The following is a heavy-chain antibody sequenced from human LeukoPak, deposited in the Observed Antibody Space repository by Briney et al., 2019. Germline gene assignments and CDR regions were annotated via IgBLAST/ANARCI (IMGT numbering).Heavy chain of an antibody. J-gene: IGHJ5*02. D-gene: IGHD3-16*01. CDR1: GFTFSSYA. V-gene: IGHV4-4*07. CDR3: ARGGLNWFDP. Sequence: GSLRLSCAASGFTFSSYAMSWIRQPAGKGLEWIGRIYTSGSTNYNPSLKSRVTMSVDTSKNQFSLKLSSVTAADTAVYYCARGGLNWFDPWGQGTLDTVSS. CDR2: IYTSGST.